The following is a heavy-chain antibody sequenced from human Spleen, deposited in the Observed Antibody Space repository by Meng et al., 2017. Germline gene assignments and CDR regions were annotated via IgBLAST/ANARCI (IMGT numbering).Heavy chain of an antibody. J-gene: IGHJ5*01. Sequence: SETLSLTCAVSGYSISSGYYWGWIRQPPGKGLEWIGSIYHSGSTQYNPSLRSRVTVSVDTSRNHFSLRLSSVTAADTAVYYCARDYSGSYYNWFESWGQGTLVTVSS. CDR1: GYSISSGYY. CDR2: IYHSGST. V-gene: IGHV4-38-2*02. CDR3: ARDYSGSYYNWFES. D-gene: IGHD1-26*01.